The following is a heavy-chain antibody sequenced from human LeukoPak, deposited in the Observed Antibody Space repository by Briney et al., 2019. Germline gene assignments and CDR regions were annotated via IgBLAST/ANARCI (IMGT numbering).Heavy chain of an antibody. CDR2: ISPSSHAI. D-gene: IGHD3-22*01. V-gene: IGHV3-21*04. J-gene: IGHJ4*02. Sequence: GGSLRLSCAASGFTFSDYAMNWVRQAPGRGLEWVSSISPSSHAIFDADSVKGRFTIFRDNAKNSLFLQMNSLRVEDTAVYYCARARPVYDSSGYYFDYWGQGTLVTVSS. CDR3: ARARPVYDSSGYYFDY. CDR1: GFTFSDYA.